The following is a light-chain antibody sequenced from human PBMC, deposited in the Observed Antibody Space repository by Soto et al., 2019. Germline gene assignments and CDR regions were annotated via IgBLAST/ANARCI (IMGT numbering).Light chain of an antibody. J-gene: IGKJ5*01. CDR1: QGISSY. CDR3: QQLISYPIT. V-gene: IGKV1-9*01. Sequence: IQLTQSPSSLSASVGDRVTITCRASQGISSYLAWYQQKPGKAPKLLLYAASTLQSGVPSRVSGRGSGTDFALTTSLVQPEDFATYYCQQLISYPITFGQGTLLEIK. CDR2: AAS.